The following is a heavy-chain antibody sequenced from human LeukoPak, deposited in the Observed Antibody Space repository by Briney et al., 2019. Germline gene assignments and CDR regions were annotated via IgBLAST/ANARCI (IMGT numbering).Heavy chain of an antibody. CDR2: ISGSGGST. V-gene: IGHV3-23*01. J-gene: IGHJ4*02. CDR1: GFTFSSYA. CDR3: ATRLYYYDSSLGY. Sequence: GGSLRLSCAASGFTFSSYAMSWVRQAPGKGLEWVSSISGSGGSTYYAASVKGRFTTSRDKSKNTVYLQMNSLRAEDTAVYYCATRLYYYDSSLGYWGQGTLVTVSS. D-gene: IGHD3-22*01.